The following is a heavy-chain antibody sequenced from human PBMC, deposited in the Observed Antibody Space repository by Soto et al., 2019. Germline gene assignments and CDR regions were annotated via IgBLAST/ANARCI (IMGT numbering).Heavy chain of an antibody. Sequence: QVQLVQSGAEVKKPGASVKVSCKASGYTFTGYYMHWVRQAPGQGLEWMGWINPKSGGTNYAQKFQGRVTMTRDPSISTAYMELSRLRSDDTAVYYCARELLQSLKYGDYRDGMDVWGQGTTVTVSS. CDR1: GYTFTGYY. CDR3: ARELLQSLKYGDYRDGMDV. J-gene: IGHJ6*02. D-gene: IGHD4-17*01. CDR2: INPKSGGT. V-gene: IGHV1-2*02.